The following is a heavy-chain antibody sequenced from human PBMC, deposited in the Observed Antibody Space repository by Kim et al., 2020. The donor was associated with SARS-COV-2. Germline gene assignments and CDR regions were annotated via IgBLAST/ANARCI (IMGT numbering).Heavy chain of an antibody. J-gene: IGHJ5*02. CDR1: GGSISSGGYY. CDR3: ARASAAGFTKRHWFDP. Sequence: SETLSLTCTVSGGSISSGGYYWSWIRQHPGKGLEWIGYIYYSGSTYYNPSLKSRVTISVDTSKNQFSLKLSSVTAADTAVYYCARASAAGFTKRHWFDPWGQGTLVTVSS. CDR2: IYYSGST. V-gene: IGHV4-31*03. D-gene: IGHD6-13*01.